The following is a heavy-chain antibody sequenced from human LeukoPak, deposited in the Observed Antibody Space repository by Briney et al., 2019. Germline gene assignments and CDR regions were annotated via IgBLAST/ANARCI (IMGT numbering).Heavy chain of an antibody. J-gene: IGHJ4*02. CDR1: GGSISSGDYY. CDR2: IYYSGST. CDR3: ASDDGSGRIDY. Sequence: PSETLSLTCTVSGGSISSGDYYWGWIRQPPGKGLEGIGYIYYSGSTYYNPSLKRRVTISVDTSKKQFSLKLSSVTAADTAVYYCASDDGSGRIDYWGQGTLVTVSS. V-gene: IGHV4-30-4*01. D-gene: IGHD3-10*01.